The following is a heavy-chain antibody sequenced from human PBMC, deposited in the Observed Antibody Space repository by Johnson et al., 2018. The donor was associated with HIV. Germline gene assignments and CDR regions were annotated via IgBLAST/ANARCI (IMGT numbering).Heavy chain of an antibody. Sequence: VQLVESGGGVVQPGRSLRLSCAASGFTFSSYAMHWVRQAPGKGLEWVAVISYDGSNKYYADSVKGRFTISRDNSKNTLYLQMNSLRAEDTAVYYCARRGKDCDAFDIWGQGTMVTVSS. V-gene: IGHV3-30*04. J-gene: IGHJ3*02. D-gene: IGHD2-21*01. CDR3: ARRGKDCDAFDI. CDR2: ISYDGSNK. CDR1: GFTFSSYA.